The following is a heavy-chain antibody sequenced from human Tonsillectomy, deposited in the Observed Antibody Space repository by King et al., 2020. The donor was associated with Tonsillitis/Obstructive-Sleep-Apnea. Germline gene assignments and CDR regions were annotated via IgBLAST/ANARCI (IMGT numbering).Heavy chain of an antibody. J-gene: IGHJ3*02. CDR2: IKSKTDGGTT. Sequence: VQLVESGGGLVKPGGSLRLSCAASGFTFSNAWMSWVRQAPGKGLEWVGRIKSKTDGGTTDYAAPVKGRFTIPRDDSKKTLYLKMNSLKTGDTAVYYCTTDPPRYCSSTSCYMGEAFDIWGQGTMVTVSS. V-gene: IGHV3-15*01. CDR3: TTDPPRYCSSTSCYMGEAFDI. CDR1: GFTFSNAW. D-gene: IGHD2-2*02.